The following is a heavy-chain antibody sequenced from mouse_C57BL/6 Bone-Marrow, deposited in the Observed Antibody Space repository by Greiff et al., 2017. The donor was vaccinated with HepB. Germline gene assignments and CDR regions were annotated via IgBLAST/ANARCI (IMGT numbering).Heavy chain of an antibody. D-gene: IGHD2-5*01. CDR3: ARHEVGDYSNIYAMDY. V-gene: IGHV1-62-2*01. CDR2: FYPGSGSI. Sequence: VKLVESGAELVKPGASVKLSCKASGYTFTEYTIHWVKQRSGQGLEWIGWFYPGSGSIKYNEKFKDKATLTADKSSSTVYMELSRLTSEDSAVYFCARHEVGDYSNIYAMDYWGQGTSVTVSS. J-gene: IGHJ4*01. CDR1: GYTFTEYT.